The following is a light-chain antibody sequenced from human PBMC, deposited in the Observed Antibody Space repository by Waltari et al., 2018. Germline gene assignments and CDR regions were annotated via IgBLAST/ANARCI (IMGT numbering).Light chain of an antibody. V-gene: IGLV3-27*01. CDR1: VLGKNN. Sequence: SYELTQPSSVSVHPGQTARITCSGDVLGKNNGRWFQQKPGQAPVVGIYKDNTRPSGIPERFSGSSSGTTITLTISGAQVEDEADYYCYSATDNNLVFGGGSRLTVL. CDR3: YSATDNNLV. CDR2: KDN. J-gene: IGLJ2*01.